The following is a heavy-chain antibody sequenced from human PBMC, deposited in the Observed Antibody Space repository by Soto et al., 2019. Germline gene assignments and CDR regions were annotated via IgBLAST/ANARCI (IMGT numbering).Heavy chain of an antibody. D-gene: IGHD6-19*01. CDR3: AGGYSSVAFDV. V-gene: IGHV4-59*01. CDR2: FYYGGST. J-gene: IGHJ3*01. CDR1: GGSISSYY. Sequence: SETLSLTCTVSGGSISSYYWSWIRQPPGKGLEWIGYFYYGGSTNYNPSLKSRVTISIDTSKNQFSLKLFSVTAADTAVYYCAGGYSSVAFDVWGQGTMVTVSS.